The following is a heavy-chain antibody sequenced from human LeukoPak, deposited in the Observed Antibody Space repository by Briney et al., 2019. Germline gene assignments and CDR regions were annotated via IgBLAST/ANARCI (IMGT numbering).Heavy chain of an antibody. J-gene: IGHJ4*02. V-gene: IGHV3-9*01. CDR2: ISWNSGSI. D-gene: IGHD3-10*01. Sequence: SGGSLRLSCAASGFTFDDYAMHWVRQAPGKGLEWVSGISWNSGSIGYADSVKGRFTISRDNAKNSLYLQMNSLRAEDTAVYYCASYGSGSYPGPGYWGQGTLVTVSS. CDR1: GFTFDDYA. CDR3: ASYGSGSYPGPGY.